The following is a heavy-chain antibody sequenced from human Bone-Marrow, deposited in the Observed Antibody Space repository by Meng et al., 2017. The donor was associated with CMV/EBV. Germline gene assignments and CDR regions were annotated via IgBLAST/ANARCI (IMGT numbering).Heavy chain of an antibody. J-gene: IGHJ5*02. D-gene: IGHD3-10*01. CDR2: INPNSGGT. CDR1: GYTFTGYY. Sequence: ASVKVSCKASGYTFTGYYMHWVRQAPGQGLEWMGWINPNSGGTNYAQKFQGRVTMTRDTSISTAYMELSRLRSDDTAVYYCARDRHTMVRGVNNWFDPWGQGTLDTVSS. CDR3: ARDRHTMVRGVNNWFDP. V-gene: IGHV1-2*02.